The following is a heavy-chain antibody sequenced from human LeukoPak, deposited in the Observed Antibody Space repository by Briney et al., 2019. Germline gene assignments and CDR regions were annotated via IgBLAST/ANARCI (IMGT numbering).Heavy chain of an antibody. CDR1: GGSISSSSYY. V-gene: IGHV4-39*07. J-gene: IGHJ5*02. CDR2: IYYSGST. CDR3: AREGHDDYGDYVSWFDP. Sequence: PSETLSLTCTVSGGSISSSSYYWGWIRQPPGKGLEWIGSIYYSGSTYYNPSLKSRVTISVDTSKNQFSLKLSSVTAADTAVYYCAREGHDDYGDYVSWFDPWGQGTLVTVSS. D-gene: IGHD4-17*01.